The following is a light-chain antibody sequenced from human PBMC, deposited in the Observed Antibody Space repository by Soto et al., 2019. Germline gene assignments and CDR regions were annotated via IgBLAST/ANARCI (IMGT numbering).Light chain of an antibody. CDR3: QQYGSSPST. Sequence: EIVLTQSPGTLSLSPGEGATLSCRASQSVSSSYLAWYQQSPGQAPRLLIYGASTRATDIPDRFSGSGSGTDFTLRLEPEDFAVYYCQQYGSSPSTFGQGTRLEIK. V-gene: IGKV3-20*01. CDR1: QSVSSSY. J-gene: IGKJ5*01. CDR2: GAS.